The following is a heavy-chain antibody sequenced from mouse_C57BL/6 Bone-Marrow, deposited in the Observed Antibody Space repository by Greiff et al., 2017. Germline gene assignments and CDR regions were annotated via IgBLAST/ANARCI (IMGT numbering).Heavy chain of an antibody. CDR3: SEDSAVYYCAWGGVTTYYFDY. Sequence: QVQLQQSGPELARPWASVKISCQAFYTFSRRVHFAFRDTNYWMQWVKQRPGQGLEWSGAIYPGNGDTSYNQKFKGKATLTVDKSSSPAYMQLSSLTSEDSAVYYCAWGGVTTYYFDYWGQGTTLTVSS. J-gene: IGHJ2*01. D-gene: IGHD2-3*01. CDR2: GQGLEWSG. V-gene: IGHV1-87*01. CDR1: YTFSRRVH.